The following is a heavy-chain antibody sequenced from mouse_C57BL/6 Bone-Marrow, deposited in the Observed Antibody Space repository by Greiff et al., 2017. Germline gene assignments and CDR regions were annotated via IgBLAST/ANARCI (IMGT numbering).Heavy chain of an antibody. CDR3: TTWGGHYFDY. J-gene: IGHJ2*01. Sequence: EVQLQESGAELVRPGASVKLSCTASGFNIKDDYMHWVKQRPEQGLEWIGWIDPENGDTEYASKVQGKATITADTSSNTAYLQLSSLTSEDTAVYYCTTWGGHYFDYWGQGTTLTVSS. CDR2: IDPENGDT. V-gene: IGHV14-4*01. CDR1: GFNIKDDY.